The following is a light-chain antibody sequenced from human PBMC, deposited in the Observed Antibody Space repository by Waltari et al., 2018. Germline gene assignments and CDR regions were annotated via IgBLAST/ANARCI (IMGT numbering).Light chain of an antibody. V-gene: IGKV4-1*01. CDR3: HQYYSAPFA. CDR2: WAS. Sequence: DIVMTQSPESLAVSLGERATINCKSSQNILYSSKNKNYLAWYQQKPGQPPKLLIYWASTRESGVPDRFSGSGSGTDFTLTISSLQAEDVAVYYCHQYYSAPFAFGQGTKLEIK. J-gene: IGKJ2*01. CDR1: QNILYSSKNKNY.